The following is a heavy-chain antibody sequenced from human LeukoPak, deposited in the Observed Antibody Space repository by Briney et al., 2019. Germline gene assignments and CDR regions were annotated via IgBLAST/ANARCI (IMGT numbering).Heavy chain of an antibody. D-gene: IGHD3-22*01. J-gene: IGHJ4*02. CDR3: ATAVVITPFDY. V-gene: IGHV4-38-2*01. Sequence: SETLSLTCAVSGCSISSGYYWGWIRQSPGTGLEWIGSIYHSGGSYYNPSLKSRVTISEDTSKNQFSLKLSSMSAADTAVYYCATAVVITPFDYWGQGILVTVSS. CDR1: GCSISSGYY. CDR2: IYHSGGS.